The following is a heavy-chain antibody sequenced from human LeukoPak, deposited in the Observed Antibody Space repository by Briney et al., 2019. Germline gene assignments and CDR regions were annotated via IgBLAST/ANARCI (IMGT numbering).Heavy chain of an antibody. J-gene: IGHJ6*03. D-gene: IGHD2-2*02. CDR1: GYTFTSYD. CDR2: MNPNSGNT. Sequence: ASVKVSCKASGYTFTSYDINWVRQATGQGLEWMGWMNPNSGNTGYAQKFQGRVTMTRNTSISTAYMELSSLRSEDTAVYYCARGLRRRRLPAAIQPAYYYYYMDVWGKGTTVTVSS. V-gene: IGHV1-8*01. CDR3: ARGLRRRRLPAAIQPAYYYYYMDV.